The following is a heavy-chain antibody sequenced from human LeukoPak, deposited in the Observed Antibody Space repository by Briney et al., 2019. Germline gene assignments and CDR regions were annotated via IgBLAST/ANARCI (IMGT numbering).Heavy chain of an antibody. CDR2: IYTSGST. D-gene: IGHD1-26*01. Sequence: SETLSLTCAVYGGSFSGYYWSWIRQPAGKGLEWIGRIYTSGSTNYNPSLKSRVTMSVDTSKNQFSLKLSSVTAADTAVYYCARVTYSGGAAFFDYWGQGTLVTVSS. V-gene: IGHV4-59*10. J-gene: IGHJ4*02. CDR1: GGSFSGYY. CDR3: ARVTYSGGAAFFDY.